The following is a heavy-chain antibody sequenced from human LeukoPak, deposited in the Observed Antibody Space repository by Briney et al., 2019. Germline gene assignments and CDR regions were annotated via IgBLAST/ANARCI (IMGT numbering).Heavy chain of an antibody. J-gene: IGHJ6*02. CDR3: ARFGLRYFDPYYYGMDV. Sequence: PGASVTVSCKASGYTFTSYAMNWVRQAPGQGLEWMGWINTNTGNPTYAQGFTGRFVFSLDTSVSTAYLQISSLKAEDTAVYYCARFGLRYFDPYYYGMDVWGQGTTVTVSS. V-gene: IGHV7-4-1*02. CDR2: INTNTGNP. CDR1: GYTFTSYA. D-gene: IGHD3-9*01.